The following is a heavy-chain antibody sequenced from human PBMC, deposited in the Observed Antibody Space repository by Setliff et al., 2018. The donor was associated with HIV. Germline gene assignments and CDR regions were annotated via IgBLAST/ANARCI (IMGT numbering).Heavy chain of an antibody. CDR3: ARGSFIGDYYYFDY. Sequence: PSETLSLTCTVSGDSISSCSYYWSWIRQPAGEGLEWIGQIHTSGSTNYNPSLKSRATISVDMSKNQFSLKLSSVTAADTAVYYCARGSFIGDYYYFDYWGQGTLVTVSS. D-gene: IGHD3-10*01. CDR2: IHTSGST. J-gene: IGHJ4*02. CDR1: GDSISSCSYY. V-gene: IGHV4-61*09.